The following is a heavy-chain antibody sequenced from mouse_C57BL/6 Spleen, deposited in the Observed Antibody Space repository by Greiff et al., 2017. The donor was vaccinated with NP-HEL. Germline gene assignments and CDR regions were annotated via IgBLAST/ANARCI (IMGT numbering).Heavy chain of an antibody. V-gene: IGHV5-4*01. D-gene: IGHD1-1*01. CDR3: ARDPDIGYYYGSSHYWYFDV. CDR2: ISDGGSYT. J-gene: IGHJ1*03. CDR1: GFTFSSYA. Sequence: DVQLVESGGGLVKPGGSLKLSCAASGFTFSSYAMSWVRQTPEKRLEWVATISDGGSYTYYPDNVKGRFTISRDNAKNNLYLQMSHLKSEDTAMYYCARDPDIGYYYGSSHYWYFDVWGTGTTVTVSS.